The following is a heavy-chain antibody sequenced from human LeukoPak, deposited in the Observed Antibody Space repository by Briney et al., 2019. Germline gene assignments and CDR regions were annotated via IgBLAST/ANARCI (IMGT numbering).Heavy chain of an antibody. CDR1: GFTFSSYG. CDR3: ARDGVAAASDAFDI. CDR2: ISYDGSNK. Sequence: AGGSLRLSCAASGFTFSSYGMHWVRQAPGKGLEWVAVISYDGSNKYYADSVKGRFTISRDNSNNTLYLQMNSLRAEDTAVYYCARDGVAAASDAFDIWGQGTMVTVSS. D-gene: IGHD6-13*01. V-gene: IGHV3-30*03. J-gene: IGHJ3*02.